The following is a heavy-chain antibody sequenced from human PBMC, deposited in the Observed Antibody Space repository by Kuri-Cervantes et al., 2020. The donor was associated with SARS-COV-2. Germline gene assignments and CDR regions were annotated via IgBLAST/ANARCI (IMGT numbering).Heavy chain of an antibody. V-gene: IGHV4-39*07. CDR2: IYYSGST. CDR3: ARADYGDYVSAFDI. J-gene: IGHJ3*02. Sequence: SETLSLTCAVYGGSFSCYYWGWIRQPPGKGLEWIGSIYYSGSTYYNPSLKSRVTISVDTSKNQFSLKLSSVTAADTAVYHCARADYGDYVSAFDIWGQGTMVTVSS. CDR1: GGSFSCYY. D-gene: IGHD4-17*01.